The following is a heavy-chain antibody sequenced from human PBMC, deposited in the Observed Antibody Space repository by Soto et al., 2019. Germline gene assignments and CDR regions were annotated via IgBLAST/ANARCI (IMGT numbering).Heavy chain of an antibody. D-gene: IGHD6-19*01. CDR3: AKSGSSGWYGWFDP. CDR2: IYWNDDK. CDR1: GFSLRTSGVC. J-gene: IGHJ5*02. V-gene: IGHV2-5*01. Sequence: SGRTLVNPTHTLTLTCIFSGFSLRTSGVCVGWIRQPPGKALEWLGFIYWNDDKRYSPSLKSRLTITKDTSKNQVVLAMTNMDPVDTATYYCAKSGSSGWYGWFDPWGQGTLVTVSS.